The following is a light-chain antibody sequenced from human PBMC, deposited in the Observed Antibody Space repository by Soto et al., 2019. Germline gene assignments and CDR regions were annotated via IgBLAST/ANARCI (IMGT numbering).Light chain of an antibody. CDR2: AAS. CDR1: QVISSC. V-gene: IGKV1-12*01. Sequence: DIQMTQSPSSVSASVGDRVTITCRASQVISSCLAWYQQKPGKAPKLLIYAASSLQSGVPSRFSGSGSGTDFTLTISSLQPEDFATYYCQQANSFLPLTFGGGTKVEIK. CDR3: QQANSFLPLT. J-gene: IGKJ4*01.